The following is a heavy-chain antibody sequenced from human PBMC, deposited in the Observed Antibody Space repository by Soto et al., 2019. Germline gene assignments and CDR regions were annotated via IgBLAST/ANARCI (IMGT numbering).Heavy chain of an antibody. D-gene: IGHD3-22*01. J-gene: IGHJ4*02. CDR1: GGSISIGTDY. Sequence: SETLSLTCAVSGGSISIGTDYWGWIRQPPGKGLEWIGNIHYSGSTNYNPSLKSRLSISVDTSKNQFSLKLSSVTAADTAMYYCARRRSHDFYDKDIYVPWDQGTQVTVSS. CDR3: ARRRSHDFYDKDIYVP. CDR2: IHYSGST. V-gene: IGHV4-39*01.